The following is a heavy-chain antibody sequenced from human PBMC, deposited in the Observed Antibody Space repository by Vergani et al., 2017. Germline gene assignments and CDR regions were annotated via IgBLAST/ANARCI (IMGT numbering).Heavy chain of an antibody. D-gene: IGHD1-7*01. CDR3: VYRKTGCGTTGCFYPFYYYYYMDL. V-gene: IGHV2-5*04. CDR2: IYWNDDQ. J-gene: IGHJ6*03. Sequence: QITLKESGPTLVKPTQTLTLTCTFSGFSLNTRGVSVAWIRQPPGKALDWLALIYWNDDQHYSPSLNNRVTITKDTSKNQVVLTITNMDYVDTGTYYCVYRKTGCGTTGCFYPFYYYYYMDLWGKGTTVTVSS. CDR1: GFSLNTRGVS.